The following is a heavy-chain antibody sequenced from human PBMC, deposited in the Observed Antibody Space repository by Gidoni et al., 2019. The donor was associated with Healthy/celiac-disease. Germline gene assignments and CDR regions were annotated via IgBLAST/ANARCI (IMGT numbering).Heavy chain of an antibody. CDR3: AKDPTYYYDSSGD. J-gene: IGHJ4*02. CDR2: ISYDGSNK. V-gene: IGHV3-30*18. Sequence: SGFTFSSYGMHWVRQAPGKGLEWVAVISYDGSNKYYADSVKGRFTISRDNSKNTLYLQMNSLRAEDTAVYYCAKDPTYYYDSSGDWGQGTLVTVSS. CDR1: GFTFSSYG. D-gene: IGHD3-22*01.